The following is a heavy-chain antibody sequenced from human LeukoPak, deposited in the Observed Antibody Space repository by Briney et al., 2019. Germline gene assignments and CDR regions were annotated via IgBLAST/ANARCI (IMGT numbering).Heavy chain of an antibody. CDR1: GYSISSGYY. CDR2: IYHSGST. V-gene: IGHV4-38-2*02. J-gene: IGHJ4*02. Sequence: IPSETLSLTCTVSGYSISSGYYWGWIRQPPGKGLEWIGSIYHSGSTYYNPSLKSRVTISVDTSKNQFSLKLSSVTAAATAGYYCARVSFEPQRAHLRNFFDYGAQGPLVPVSS. D-gene: IGHD6-25*01. CDR3: ARVSFEPQRAHLRNFFDY.